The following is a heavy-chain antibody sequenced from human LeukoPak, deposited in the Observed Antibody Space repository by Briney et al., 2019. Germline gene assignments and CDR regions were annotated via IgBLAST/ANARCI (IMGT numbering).Heavy chain of an antibody. V-gene: IGHV4-39*07. D-gene: IGHD6-19*01. J-gene: IGHJ4*02. Sequence: SETLSLTCTVSGGSIPISTYYWGWVRQPPGKGLEWIGRIYTSGSTNYNPSLKSRVTMSVDTSKNQFSLKLSSVTAADTAVYYCARVLSSGWYYFDYWGQGTLVTVSS. CDR2: IYTSGST. CDR1: GGSIPISTYY. CDR3: ARVLSSGWYYFDY.